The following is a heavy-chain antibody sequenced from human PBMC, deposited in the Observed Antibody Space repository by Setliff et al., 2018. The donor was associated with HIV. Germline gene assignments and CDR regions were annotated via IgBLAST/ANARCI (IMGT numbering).Heavy chain of an antibody. CDR3: ATLHSSGWPYYSDY. D-gene: IGHD6-19*01. CDR1: GGSISSGSYY. Sequence: SETLSLTCTVSGGSISSGSYYWSWIRQPAGKGLEWIGQIYTSGSTNYNPSLMSRVTISVDTSKNQFSLKLSSVTAADTAVYYCATLHSSGWPYYSDYWGQGILVTVSS. CDR2: IYTSGST. J-gene: IGHJ4*02. V-gene: IGHV4-61*09.